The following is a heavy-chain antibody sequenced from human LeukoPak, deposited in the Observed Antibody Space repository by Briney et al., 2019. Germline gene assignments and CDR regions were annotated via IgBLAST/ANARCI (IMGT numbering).Heavy chain of an antibody. D-gene: IGHD6-19*01. J-gene: IGHJ6*02. CDR3: ARLPAGAYYYGMDV. Sequence: PSETLSLTCAVSGGSISSSNWWSWVRQPPGKGLEWIGEIYHSGSTNYNPSLKSRVTISVDKSKNQFSLKLSSVTAADTAVYYCARLPAGAYYYGMDVWGQGTTVTVSS. V-gene: IGHV4-4*02. CDR1: GGSISSSNW. CDR2: IYHSGST.